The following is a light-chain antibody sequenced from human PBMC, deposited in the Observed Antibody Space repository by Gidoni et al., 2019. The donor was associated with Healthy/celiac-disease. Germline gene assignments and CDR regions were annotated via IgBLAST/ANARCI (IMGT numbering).Light chain of an antibody. J-gene: IGKJ2*01. CDR2: DAS. V-gene: IGKV3-11*01. Sequence: EIVWTQSPATLSLSPGERATLSCRASQSVSSYLAWYQQKPGQAPRLLIYDASNMATGIPARFSGRGSGTDFTLTISSLEPEDFAVYYCQQRSNWPTYTFGQGTKLEIK. CDR1: QSVSSY. CDR3: QQRSNWPTYT.